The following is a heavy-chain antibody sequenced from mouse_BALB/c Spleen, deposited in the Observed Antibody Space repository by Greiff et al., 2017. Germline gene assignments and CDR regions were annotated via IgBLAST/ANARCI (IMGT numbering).Heavy chain of an antibody. J-gene: IGHJ2*01. V-gene: IGHV3-2*02. D-gene: IGHD2-4*01. CDR3: ARRIYYDYDGGVFDY. Sequence: EVQLQQSGPGLVKPSQSLSLTCTVTGYSITSDYAWNWIRQFPGNKLEWMGYISYSGSTSYNPSLKSRISITRDTSKNQFFLQLNSVTTEDTATYYCARRIYYDYDGGVFDYWGQGTTLTVSS. CDR2: ISYSGST. CDR1: GYSITSDYA.